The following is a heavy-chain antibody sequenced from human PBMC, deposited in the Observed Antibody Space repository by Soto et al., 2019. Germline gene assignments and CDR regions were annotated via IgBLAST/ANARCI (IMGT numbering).Heavy chain of an antibody. D-gene: IGHD2-8*01. CDR2: INSNGSSI. V-gene: IGHV3-74*01. CDR1: GFTFSSYW. Sequence: PGGSLRLSCAASGFTFSSYWMHWVRQAPGKGLVWVSRINSNGSSIYYADSLKGRFTISRDNAKNSLYLQMNSLRVDDTAVYYCARTNGAYSNYFDYWGQGTLVTVSS. CDR3: ARTNGAYSNYFDY. J-gene: IGHJ4*02.